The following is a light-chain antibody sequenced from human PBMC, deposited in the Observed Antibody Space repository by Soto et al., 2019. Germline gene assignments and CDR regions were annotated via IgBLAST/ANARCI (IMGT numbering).Light chain of an antibody. V-gene: IGKV3-11*01. CDR2: DAS. CDR3: QLYSNSPPMYT. CDR1: QSVGSS. J-gene: IGKJ2*01. Sequence: EIVLTQSPATLSFSPGERATLSCRAIQSVGSSLAWYQQKPGQAPRLLTYDASSRATGIPDRFSGSGCGTDFTLSISRLEPEDFAVYYCQLYSNSPPMYTFGQGPRWIS.